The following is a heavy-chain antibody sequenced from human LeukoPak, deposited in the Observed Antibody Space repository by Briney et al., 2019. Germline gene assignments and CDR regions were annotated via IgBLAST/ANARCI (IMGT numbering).Heavy chain of an antibody. D-gene: IGHD6-13*01. CDR2: ISGSGGST. CDR3: AKDRAAGPLSGMDV. J-gene: IGHJ6*02. V-gene: IGHV3-23*01. CDR1: GFTFSSYA. Sequence: GGSLRLSCAASGFTFSSYAMSWVRQAPGKGLEWVSAISGSGGSTYYADSVKGRFTISRDNSKNTLYLQMNSLRAEGTAVYYCAKDRAAGPLSGMDVWGQGTTVTVSS.